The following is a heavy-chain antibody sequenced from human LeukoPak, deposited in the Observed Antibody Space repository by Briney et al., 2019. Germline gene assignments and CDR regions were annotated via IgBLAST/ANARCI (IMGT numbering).Heavy chain of an antibody. V-gene: IGHV4-39*07. J-gene: IGHJ4*02. D-gene: IGHD1-1*01. CDR2: IYHSGIT. CDR1: GGSISSSSYY. CDR3: ARQGELEVFDY. Sequence: PSETLSLTCTVSGGSISSSSYYWGWIRQPPGKGLEWIGNIYHSGITYYNHFNSSLKSRVTISIDTSNNQFSLKLSSVTAADTAVYYCARQGELEVFDYWGQGTLVTVSS.